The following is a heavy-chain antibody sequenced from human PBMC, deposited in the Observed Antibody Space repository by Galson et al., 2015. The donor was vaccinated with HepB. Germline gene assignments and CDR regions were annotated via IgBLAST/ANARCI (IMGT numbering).Heavy chain of an antibody. J-gene: IGHJ3*02. V-gene: IGHV3-9*01. CDR2: ISWNSGSI. Sequence: SLRLSCAASGFTFDDYAMHWVRQAPGKGLEWVSGISWNSGSIGYADSVKGRFTISRDNAKNSLYLQMNSLRAEDTALYYCAKSAGSRYYYDSSGRNDAFDIWGQGTMVTVSS. CDR1: GFTFDDYA. CDR3: AKSAGSRYYYDSSGRNDAFDI. D-gene: IGHD3-22*01.